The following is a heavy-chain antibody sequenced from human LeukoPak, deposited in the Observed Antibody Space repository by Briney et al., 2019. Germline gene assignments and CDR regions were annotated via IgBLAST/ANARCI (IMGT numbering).Heavy chain of an antibody. CDR1: GYSISSGNW. J-gene: IGHJ4*02. CDR3: ARTHRSGFSFDY. CDR2: IYYSGST. D-gene: IGHD6-19*01. V-gene: IGHV4-28*01. Sequence: SETLSLTCAVSGYSISSGNWWGWIRQPPVKGPEWIGYIYYSGSTYYNSSLKSRVTMSVDTSKNQFSLKLSSVTAVDTAVYYCARTHRSGFSFDYWGQGILVTVTS.